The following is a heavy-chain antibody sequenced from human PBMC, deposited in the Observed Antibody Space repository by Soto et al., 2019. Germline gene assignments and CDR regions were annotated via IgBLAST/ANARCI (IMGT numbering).Heavy chain of an antibody. J-gene: IGHJ5*02. CDR3: ARDGIAAPGNWFAP. V-gene: IGHV1-3*01. Sequence: ASVKVSCKASGYTFTSYAMNWVRQAPGQRLEWMGWINAGNGNTKYSQKFQGRVTITRDTSASTAYMELSSLRSEDTAVYYCARDGIAAPGNWFAPWGQGTLDPVSS. CDR2: INAGNGNT. CDR1: GYTFTSYA. D-gene: IGHD6-13*01.